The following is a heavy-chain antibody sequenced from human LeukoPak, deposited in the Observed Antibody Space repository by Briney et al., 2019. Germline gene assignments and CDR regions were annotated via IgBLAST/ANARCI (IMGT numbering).Heavy chain of an antibody. CDR2: IWYDGSDK. V-gene: IGHV3-33*01. CDR1: GFTFSSYG. D-gene: IGHD3-10*01. J-gene: IGHJ3*02. CDR3: ARAGDAFDM. Sequence: GGSLRLSCAASGFTFSSYGMHWVRQAPGRGLEWVAVIWYDGSDKYYADSVKGRLTISRDNSKKTPFLQMNSLRAEDTAVYYCARAGDAFDMWGQGTMVTVSS.